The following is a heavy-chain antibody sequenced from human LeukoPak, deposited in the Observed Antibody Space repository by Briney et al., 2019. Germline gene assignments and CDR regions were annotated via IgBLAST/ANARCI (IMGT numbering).Heavy chain of an antibody. CDR2: IYSGGST. Sequence: PGGSLRLSCAASGFTVSSNYMSWVRQAPGKGLEWVSVIYSGGSTYYADSVKGRFTISRDNSKNTLYLQMNSLRAEDTAVYYCARDLLHCRGGSYSYRDYWGQGTLVTVSS. V-gene: IGHV3-53*01. D-gene: IGHD2-15*01. CDR1: GFTVSSNY. J-gene: IGHJ4*02. CDR3: ARDLLHCRGGSYSYRDY.